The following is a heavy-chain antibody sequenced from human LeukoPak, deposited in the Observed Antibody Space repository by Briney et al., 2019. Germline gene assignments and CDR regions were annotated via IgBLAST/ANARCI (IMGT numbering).Heavy chain of an antibody. D-gene: IGHD2-15*01. CDR2: IYFNGGST. CDR3: ARSGAYCSGVSCYYSY. J-gene: IGHJ4*02. V-gene: IGHV4-39*07. CDR1: GGSISNNIYY. Sequence: SETLSLTCTVSGGSISNNIYYWAWIRQPPGKGLEWIGSIYFNGGSTYYNPSLKSRVTISVDTSKNQFSLKLSSVTAADTAVYYCARSGAYCSGVSCYYSYWGQGTLVTVSS.